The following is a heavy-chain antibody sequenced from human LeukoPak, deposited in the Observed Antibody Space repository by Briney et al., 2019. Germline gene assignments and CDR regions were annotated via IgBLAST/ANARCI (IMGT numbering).Heavy chain of an antibody. V-gene: IGHV3-21*01. D-gene: IGHD6-13*01. CDR2: ISSSSSYI. J-gene: IGHJ4*02. CDR3: AIVAAAGKTFDY. Sequence: GGSLRLSCAASGFTFSSYSMNWVRQAPGKGLEWVSSISSSSSYIYYADSVKGRFTIPRDNAKNSLYLQMNSLRAEDTAVYYCAIVAAAGKTFDYWGQGTLVTVSS. CDR1: GFTFSSYS.